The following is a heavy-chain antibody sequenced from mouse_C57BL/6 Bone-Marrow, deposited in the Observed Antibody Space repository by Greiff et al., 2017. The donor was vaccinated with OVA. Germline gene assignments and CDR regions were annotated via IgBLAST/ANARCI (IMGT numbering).Heavy chain of an antibody. D-gene: IGHD1-1*01. CDR1: GFNIKNTY. J-gene: IGHJ2*01. V-gene: IGHV14-3*01. CDR2: LDPANGNT. Sequence: EVQLQQSVAELVRPGASVKLSCTASGFNIKNTYMHWVKQRPEQGLEWIGRLDPANGNTKYAPKFQGKATITADTSSNTAYLQLSSLTSEDTAIYYCAIFITTVVAHFDYWGQGTTLTVSS. CDR3: AIFITTVVAHFDY.